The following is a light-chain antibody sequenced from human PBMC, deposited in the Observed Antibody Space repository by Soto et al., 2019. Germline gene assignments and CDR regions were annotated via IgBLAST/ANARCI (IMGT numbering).Light chain of an antibody. CDR2: SND. V-gene: IGLV1-44*01. CDR1: TSNIGANT. J-gene: IGLJ1*01. CDR3: AAWDNSLNGYV. Sequence: QSVLTQPPSASGTPGQRVTISCSGSTSNIGANTVNWYQHLPGTAPTLLISSNDQRPSGVPDRFSGSKSGTSASLAISGLQSDDEADYYRAAWDNSLNGYVFGTGTKVTVL.